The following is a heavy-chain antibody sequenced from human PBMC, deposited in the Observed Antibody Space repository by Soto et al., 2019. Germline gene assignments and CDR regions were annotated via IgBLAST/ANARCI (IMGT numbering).Heavy chain of an antibody. CDR2: LFLRGSP. D-gene: IGHD5-12*01. V-gene: IGHV4-61*01. CDR3: PREHGYVGRYEY. CDR1: GDAGSRGSYS. Sequence: TSETVSLTVTLSGDAGSRGSYSWTWIRQPPGKGPECIGDLFLRGSPNYNLSLESRVSISVDTSKNQFSLNLSSVPAPDTAVYYWPREHGYVGRYEYGGQGTPVTSPQ. J-gene: IGHJ4*02.